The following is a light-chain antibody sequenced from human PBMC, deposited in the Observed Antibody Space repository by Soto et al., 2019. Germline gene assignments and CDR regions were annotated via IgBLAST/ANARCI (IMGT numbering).Light chain of an antibody. J-gene: IGKJ5*01. V-gene: IGKV3-11*01. CDR3: QQRSSWPLIT. Sequence: EIVLTQSPGTLSLSPGERATLSCRASQSVSTSLAWYQQKSGQAPRLLIYDASTRAPGIPARFSGSGSGTDFTLTISSLAPEDFAVYYCQQRSSWPLITFGQGTRLDIK. CDR2: DAS. CDR1: QSVSTS.